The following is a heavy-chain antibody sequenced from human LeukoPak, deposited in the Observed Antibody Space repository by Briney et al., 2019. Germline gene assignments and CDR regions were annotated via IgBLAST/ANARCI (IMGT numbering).Heavy chain of an antibody. CDR3: AREDLYDSRPTYY. V-gene: IGHV3-48*03. J-gene: IGHJ4*02. Sequence: PGGSLRLSCAASGFTFTNYEMNWVRQAPGKGLEWVSYINSSGRMIHYADSVRGRFTISRDTAKNSLHLQMNSMGAEETAIYYCAREDLYDSRPTYYWGQGTQVTVSS. CDR2: INSSGRMI. D-gene: IGHD3-22*01. CDR1: GFTFTNYE.